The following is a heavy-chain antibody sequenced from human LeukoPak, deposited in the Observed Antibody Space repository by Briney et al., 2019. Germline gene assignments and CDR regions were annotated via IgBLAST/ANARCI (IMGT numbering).Heavy chain of an antibody. J-gene: IGHJ4*02. CDR1: GFTFSSYS. V-gene: IGHV3-21*01. CDR2: ISSGSSYI. Sequence: GGSLRLSCVASGFTFSSYSMNWVRQAPGKGLEWVSSISSGSSYIYYADSVKGRFTISRDNAKNSLYLQMNSLRAEDTAVYYCAPGDYFDYWGQGTLVTVSS. D-gene: IGHD7-27*01. CDR3: APGDYFDY.